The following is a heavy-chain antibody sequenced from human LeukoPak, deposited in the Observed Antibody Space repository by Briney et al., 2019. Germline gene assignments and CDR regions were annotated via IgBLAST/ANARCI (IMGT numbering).Heavy chain of an antibody. CDR2: LYYRGSA. J-gene: IGHJ4*02. D-gene: IGHD6-19*01. CDR1: GVSISSDSYY. CDR3: ARHRRGTGSYFMEY. Sequence: SETLSLTCIVSGVSISSDSYYWAWIRQPPGKGLQWIGSLYYRGSAYYGPSLKGRVTISGDTSQNQFSLKLSSVTATDTAVYYCARHRRGTGSYFMEYWGQGALVTVSS. V-gene: IGHV4-39*01.